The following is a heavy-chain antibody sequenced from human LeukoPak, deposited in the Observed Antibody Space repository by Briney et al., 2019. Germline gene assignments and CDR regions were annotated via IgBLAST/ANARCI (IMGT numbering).Heavy chain of an antibody. D-gene: IGHD3-10*01. CDR3: ARDAFFGGYFDY. CDR1: GFTFSNYG. CDR2: IWYDGSNK. J-gene: IGHJ4*02. Sequence: GGSLRLSCAASGFTFSNYGMHWVRQAPGKGLEWVTFIWYDGSNKYYADSVKGRFTISGDNSKNTLYLQLNSLRAEDTAVYYCARDAFFGGYFDYWGQGTLVTVSS. V-gene: IGHV3-33*01.